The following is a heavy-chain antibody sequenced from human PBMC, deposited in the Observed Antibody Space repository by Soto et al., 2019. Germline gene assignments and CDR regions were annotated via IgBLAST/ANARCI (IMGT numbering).Heavy chain of an antibody. CDR3: ARDGGLSVDTAMVAYYYYGMDV. CDR2: INPNSGGT. Sequence: ASVKVSCKASGYTFTGYYMHWVRQAPGQGLEWMGWINPNSGGTNYAQKFQGWVTMTRDTSISTAYMELSRLRSDDTAVYYCARDGGLSVDTAMVAYYYYGMDVWGQGTTVTVSS. V-gene: IGHV1-2*04. D-gene: IGHD5-18*01. CDR1: GYTFTGYY. J-gene: IGHJ6*02.